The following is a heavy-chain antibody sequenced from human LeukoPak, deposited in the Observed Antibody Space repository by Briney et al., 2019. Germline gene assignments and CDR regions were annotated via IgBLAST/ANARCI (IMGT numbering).Heavy chain of an antibody. J-gene: IGHJ4*02. V-gene: IGHV1-69*13. CDR1: GGTFSSYA. Sequence: ASVKVSCKASGGTFSSYAISWVRQAPGEGLEWMGGIIPIFGTANYAQKFQGRVTITADESTSTASMELSSLRSEDTAVYYCARDSDQGLQSHYWGQGTLVTVSS. CDR3: ARDSDQGLQSHY. CDR2: IIPIFGTA. D-gene: IGHD4-11*01.